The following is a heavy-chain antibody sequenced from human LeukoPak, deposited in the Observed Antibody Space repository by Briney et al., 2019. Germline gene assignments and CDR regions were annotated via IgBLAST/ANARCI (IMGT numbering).Heavy chain of an antibody. J-gene: IGHJ4*02. V-gene: IGHV4-61*02. CDR3: ARHQGATSRNLFPY. CDR2: IYTSGST. D-gene: IGHD1-26*01. CDR1: GGSISSGSYY. Sequence: SQTLSLTCTVSGGSISSGSYYWSWIRQPAGNGLEWIGRIYTSGSTNYNPSLKSRVTISVHTSKNHFTLTLRSVTAAHTAVYYCARHQGATSRNLFPYWGQGPLVTVSS.